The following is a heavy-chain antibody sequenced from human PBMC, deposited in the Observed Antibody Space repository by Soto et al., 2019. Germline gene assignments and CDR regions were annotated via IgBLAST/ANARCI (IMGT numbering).Heavy chain of an antibody. Sequence: VQLLESGGGLVQPGGSLRLSCAASGFSFNNHAMTWVRQAPGKGLEWVSGISGSGSTTHYADSVKGRFTISRDNSKYTLYLQMNSLRPEDAAVYYCAKDRIMLTMVVVGAFDFWGLGTMVTVSS. D-gene: IGHD3-22*01. J-gene: IGHJ3*01. CDR3: AKDRIMLTMVVVGAFDF. CDR1: GFSFNNHA. V-gene: IGHV3-23*01. CDR2: ISGSGSTT.